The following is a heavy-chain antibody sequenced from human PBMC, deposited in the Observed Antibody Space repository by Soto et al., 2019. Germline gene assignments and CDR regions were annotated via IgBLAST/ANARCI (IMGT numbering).Heavy chain of an antibody. CDR2: IISYSGKT. V-gene: IGHV1-18*04. CDR1: GYTFTSYG. Sequence: QVQLLQSGAELKKPGASVKVSCKASGYTFTSYGISGVRQAPGQGLEWMGWIISYSGKTNYAQKFRGRVTMTTDTTATTAYMELTSLTSDDTGVYYCARVHLAFALVPATLAWFDPWGLGTLVSVSS. CDR3: ARVHLAFALVPATLAWFDP. D-gene: IGHD2-15*01. J-gene: IGHJ5*02.